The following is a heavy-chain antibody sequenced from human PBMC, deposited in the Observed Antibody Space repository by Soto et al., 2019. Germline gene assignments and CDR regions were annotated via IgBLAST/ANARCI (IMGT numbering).Heavy chain of an antibody. V-gene: IGHV4-59*01. Sequence: SETLSLTCTVSGGSISSYYWSWIRQPPGKGLEWIGYIYYSGSTNYNPSLKSRVTISVDTSKNQFSLKLSSVTAADTAVYYCASTGVVTALPYYYYGMDVWGQGTTVTVSS. D-gene: IGHD2-21*02. CDR1: GGSISSYY. CDR3: ASTGVVTALPYYYYGMDV. CDR2: IYYSGST. J-gene: IGHJ6*02.